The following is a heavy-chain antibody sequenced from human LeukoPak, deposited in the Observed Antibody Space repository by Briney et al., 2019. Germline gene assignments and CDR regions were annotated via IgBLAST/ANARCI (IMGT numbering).Heavy chain of an antibody. Sequence: PGGSLRLSCSASGLTFNSYAMTWVRQAPGKGLEWVSGISASGASTYYADSVKGRFTISRDNSKNTLYLQMNSLRAEDTAVYYCAKESRGAARTIDYWGQGTLVTVSS. CDR1: GLTFNSYA. D-gene: IGHD6-6*01. J-gene: IGHJ4*02. CDR2: ISASGAST. V-gene: IGHV3-23*01. CDR3: AKESRGAARTIDY.